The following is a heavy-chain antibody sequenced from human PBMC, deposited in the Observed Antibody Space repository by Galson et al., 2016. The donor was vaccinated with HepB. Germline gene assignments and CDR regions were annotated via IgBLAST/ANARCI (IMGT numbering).Heavy chain of an antibody. CDR2: ISSSSSYR. J-gene: IGHJ4*02. CDR3: ARRGDNHRNKYYIDY. CDR1: GFTFSTYS. V-gene: IGHV3-21*04. D-gene: IGHD3-16*01. Sequence: SLRLSCAASGFTFSTYSIHWVREAPGKGLEWVSSISSSSSYRYYADSVKGRFTISRDNSKNTLYLQMNSLRADDTAVYYCARRGDNHRNKYYIDYWGQGTLVTVSS.